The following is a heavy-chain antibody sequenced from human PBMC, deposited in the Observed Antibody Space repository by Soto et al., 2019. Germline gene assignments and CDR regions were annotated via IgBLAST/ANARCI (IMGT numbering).Heavy chain of an antibody. CDR2: ISYDGNNK. CDR3: ARGGVPATEYPGNTGPSLDF. CDR1: GFTYSTYT. D-gene: IGHD6-6*01. Sequence: QVQLVESGGGVVQPGRSLRLSCAASGFTYSTYTMHWVRQAPGKGLEWVAVISYDGNNKFYADSVKGRFTISRDSTKQTLYLQMNALGPDDTAMYSCARGGVPATEYPGNTGPSLDFGGEGALAPVSP. J-gene: IGHJ4*02. V-gene: IGHV3-30-3*01.